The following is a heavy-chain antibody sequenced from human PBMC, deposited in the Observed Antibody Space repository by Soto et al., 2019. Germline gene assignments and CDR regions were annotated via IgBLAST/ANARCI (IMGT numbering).Heavy chain of an antibody. CDR3: ARDSVIPEGGYYLGLDV. V-gene: IGHV4-31*03. Sequence: SETLSLTCSVSGGSISSGGYYWNWIRQPPGKGLEWIGHIYNGGNTYYIPSLRSRVNMSIDMSKNQFSLTLNSVTAADTAVYFCARDSVIPEGGYYLGLDVWGQGTTVTVSS. D-gene: IGHD3-22*01. CDR1: GGSISSGGYY. J-gene: IGHJ6*02. CDR2: IYNGGNT.